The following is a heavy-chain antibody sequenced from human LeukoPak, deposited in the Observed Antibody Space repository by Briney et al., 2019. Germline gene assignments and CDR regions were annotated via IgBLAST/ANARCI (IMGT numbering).Heavy chain of an antibody. J-gene: IGHJ4*02. CDR3: AKDRHDILTGYYSSFFDY. V-gene: IGHV3-23*01. Sequence: GGSLRLSCAASGFTFSSYAMSWVRQAPGKGLEWVSAISGRGGSTYYADSVKGRFTISRDNSKNTLYLQMNSLRAEDTAVYYCAKDRHDILTGYYSSFFDYWGQGTLVTVSS. D-gene: IGHD3-9*01. CDR2: ISGRGGST. CDR1: GFTFSSYA.